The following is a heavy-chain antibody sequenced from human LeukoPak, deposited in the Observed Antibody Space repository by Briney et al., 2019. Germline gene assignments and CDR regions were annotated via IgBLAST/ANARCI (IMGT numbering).Heavy chain of an antibody. CDR2: IYTSGST. CDR3: ARGPQYCTSTSCMGWFDP. D-gene: IGHD2-2*01. V-gene: IGHV4-4*07. Sequence: SETLSLTCTVSGGSISSYYWSWIRQPAGKGLEWIVRIYTSGSTNYNPSLKSRVTMSVDTSKNQFSLKLSSVTAADTAVYYCARGPQYCTSTSCMGWFDPWGQGTLVTVSS. CDR1: GGSISSYY. J-gene: IGHJ5*02.